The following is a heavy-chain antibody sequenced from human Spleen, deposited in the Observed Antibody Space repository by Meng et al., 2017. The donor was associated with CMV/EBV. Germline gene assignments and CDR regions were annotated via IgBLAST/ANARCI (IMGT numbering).Heavy chain of an antibody. CDR2: MNPNSGNT. V-gene: IGHV1-8*03. CDR1: GYTFIGYY. D-gene: IGHD3-16*01. CDR3: ANSLGY. Sequence: ASVKVSCKASGYTFIGYYIHLVRQAPGQGLEWMGWMNPNSGNTGYAQKFQGRVTITRNTSISTAYMELSSLRSEDTAVYYCANSLGYWGQGTLVTVSS. J-gene: IGHJ4*02.